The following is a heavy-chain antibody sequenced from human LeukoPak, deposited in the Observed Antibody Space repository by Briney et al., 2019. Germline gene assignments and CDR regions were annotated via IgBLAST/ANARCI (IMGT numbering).Heavy chain of an antibody. CDR3: ARIGAAGTRYYFDY. Sequence: PSETLSLTCIVSGASLSTYYGTWIRQAPGKGLEWIGYIFYSGGTNYNSSLKSRVTLSIDTSKNQFSLELTSVTAADTAVYYCARIGAAGTRYYFDYWGQGTLVTVSS. J-gene: IGHJ4*02. CDR2: IFYSGGT. D-gene: IGHD6-13*01. V-gene: IGHV4-59*01. CDR1: GASLSTYY.